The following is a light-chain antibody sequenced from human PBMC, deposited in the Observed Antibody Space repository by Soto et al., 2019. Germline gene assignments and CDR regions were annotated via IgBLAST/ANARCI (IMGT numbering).Light chain of an antibody. Sequence: IVLTQSPGTLSLSPGERATLSCRASQSISSSYLAWYQQKPGQAPRLLIYGASNRATAIPDRFSGSGSGTDFTLTISRLEPEDFAVYYCQQYGNSPQTFGQGTKVDIK. CDR3: QQYGNSPQT. CDR1: QSISSSY. J-gene: IGKJ1*01. CDR2: GAS. V-gene: IGKV3-20*01.